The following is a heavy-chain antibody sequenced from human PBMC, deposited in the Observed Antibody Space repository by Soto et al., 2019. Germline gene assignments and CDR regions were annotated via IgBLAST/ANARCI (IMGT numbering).Heavy chain of an antibody. CDR3: ARIVWFGEFSYYYGMDV. CDR1: GGSIGSSSDY. D-gene: IGHD3-10*01. J-gene: IGHJ6*02. CDR2: IYYSGST. V-gene: IGHV4-39*07. Sequence: SETLSLTCSVSGGSIGSSSDYWGWIRQPPGKGLEWIGSIYYSGSTNYNPSLKSRVTISVDTSKNQFSLKLSSVTAADTAVYYCARIVWFGEFSYYYGMDVWGQGTTVTVSS.